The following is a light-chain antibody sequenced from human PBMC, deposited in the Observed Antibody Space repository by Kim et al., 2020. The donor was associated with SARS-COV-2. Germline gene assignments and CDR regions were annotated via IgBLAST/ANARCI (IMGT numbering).Light chain of an antibody. CDR3: QAWDSSTAV. Sequence: SVTPGQTASITCSGSKLGDKYAYWYQKKPGQSPILVINQHTKRPSGIYQRFSGSSFGNTATLTISRAQTMDEADYYCQAWDSSTAVFGGGTKLTVL. CDR1: KLGDKY. V-gene: IGLV3-1*01. J-gene: IGLJ3*02. CDR2: QHT.